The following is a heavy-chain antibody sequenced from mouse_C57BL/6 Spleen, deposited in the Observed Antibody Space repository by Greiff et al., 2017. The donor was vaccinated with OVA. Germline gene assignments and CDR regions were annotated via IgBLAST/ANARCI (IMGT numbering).Heavy chain of an antibody. CDR1: GYTFTSYW. CDR2: IDPSDSET. Sequence: VQLQQPGAELVRPGSSVKLSCKASGYTFTSYWMHWVKQRPIQGLEWIGNIDPSDSETHYNQKFKDKATLTVDKSSSTAYMQLSSLTSEDSAVYYCARSCLYYGYDGYAMDYWGQGTSVTVSS. V-gene: IGHV1-52*01. J-gene: IGHJ4*01. CDR3: ARSCLYYGYDGYAMDY. D-gene: IGHD2-2*01.